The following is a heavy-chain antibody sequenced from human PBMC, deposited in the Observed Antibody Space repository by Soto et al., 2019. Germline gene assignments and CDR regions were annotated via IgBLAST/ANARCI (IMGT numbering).Heavy chain of an antibody. V-gene: IGHV3-48*01. CDR3: APQGVGATGYLY. CDR1: GFTLGDYS. CDR2: ISDSGSHM. J-gene: IGHJ4*02. Sequence: EVQLVESGGGLVQPGGSLRLSCVVSGFTLGDYSMNWVSQAPGQGLEWVSYISDSGSHMYYADSVKGRFTISRDTAKNSLYLQMNSLRAEDTAVFYCAPQGVGATGYLYWGQGTLVTVSP. D-gene: IGHD1-26*01.